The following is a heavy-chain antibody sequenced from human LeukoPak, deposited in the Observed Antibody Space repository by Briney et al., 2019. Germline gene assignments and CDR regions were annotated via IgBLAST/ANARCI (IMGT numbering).Heavy chain of an antibody. Sequence: GGSLRLSCAASGFTVSGNYMSWVRQAPGKGLECVAVIYSGGDTYYADSVKGRFTISRDKSKNTLYLQMNSLRAEDTAVYYCARDRDDGRAERPAWGQGTLVTVSS. CDR2: IYSGGDT. CDR3: ARDRDDGRAERPA. J-gene: IGHJ5*02. D-gene: IGHD3-22*01. CDR1: GFTVSGNY. V-gene: IGHV3-53*01.